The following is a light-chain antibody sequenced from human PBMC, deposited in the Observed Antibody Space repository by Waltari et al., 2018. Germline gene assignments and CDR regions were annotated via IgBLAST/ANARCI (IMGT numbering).Light chain of an antibody. J-gene: IGKJ2*01. CDR2: AAS. V-gene: IGKV3-20*01. CDR3: QQYGRSPRYT. CDR1: QSVSSSY. Sequence: EIVLTQSPGTLSLSPGERAPLSCRASQSVSSSYLVWYQQKPGQAPRLLMYAASKRATGIPDRFSVSGSGTDFTLTISRLDPEDFAVYYCQQYGRSPRYTFGQGTKLEIK.